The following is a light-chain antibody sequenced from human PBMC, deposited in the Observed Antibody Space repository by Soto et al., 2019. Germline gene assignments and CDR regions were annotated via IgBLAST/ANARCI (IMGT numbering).Light chain of an antibody. CDR2: GAS. Sequence: EIVLTQSPGTLSLSPGERATLSCRASQSLGSSLAWYQQRPGQAPRLLIYGASTRATGIPARFSGSGFGTEFTLTISSLQSEDFAVYYCQQYKNWPPITFGQGTRLEIK. CDR3: QQYKNWPPIT. J-gene: IGKJ5*01. V-gene: IGKV3-15*01. CDR1: QSLGSS.